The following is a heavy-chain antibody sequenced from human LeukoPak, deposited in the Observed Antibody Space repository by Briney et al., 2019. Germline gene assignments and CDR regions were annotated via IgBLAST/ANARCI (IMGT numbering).Heavy chain of an antibody. J-gene: IGHJ4*02. CDR3: ARGGIQLWSQPH. V-gene: IGHV1-46*01. CDR2: INPSGGST. CDR1: GYTFTSYY. D-gene: IGHD5-18*01. Sequence: GASVKVSRKASGYTFTSYYMHWVRQAPGQGLEWMGLINPSGGSTSYAQKFQGRVTMTRDTSTSTVYMELSSLRSEDTAVYYCARGGIQLWSQPHWGQGTLVTVSS.